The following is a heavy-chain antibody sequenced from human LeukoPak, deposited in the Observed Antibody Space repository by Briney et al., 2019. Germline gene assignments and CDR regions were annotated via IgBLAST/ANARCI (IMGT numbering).Heavy chain of an antibody. CDR3: ARDRTYSSSWYDQDY. CDR2: IYHSGST. J-gene: IGHJ4*02. D-gene: IGHD6-13*01. V-gene: IGHV4-38-2*02. Sequence: SETLSLTCTVSGYSISSGYYWGWIRQPPGKGLEWIGSIYHSGSTYYNPSLKSRVTISVDTSKNQFSLKLSSVTAADTAVYYCARDRTYSSSWYDQDYWGQGTLVTVSS. CDR1: GYSISSGYY.